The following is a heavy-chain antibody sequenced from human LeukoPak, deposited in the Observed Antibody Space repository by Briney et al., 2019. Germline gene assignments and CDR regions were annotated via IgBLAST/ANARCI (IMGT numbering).Heavy chain of an antibody. D-gene: IGHD6-13*01. V-gene: IGHV3-7*01. J-gene: IGHJ4*02. CDR2: IKEDGTQK. Sequence: GGSLRLSCAASGFTFNKSWMSWVRQAPGKGPEWVANIKEDGTQKYYVDSVRGRFTISRDNAENSLYLQMNSLRDEDTAVYYCTTVSAAGQLDYWGQGTLVTVSS. CDR1: GFTFNKSW. CDR3: TTVSAAGQLDY.